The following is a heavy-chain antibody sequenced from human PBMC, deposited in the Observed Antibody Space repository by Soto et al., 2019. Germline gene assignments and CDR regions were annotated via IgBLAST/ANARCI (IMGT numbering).Heavy chain of an antibody. J-gene: IGHJ5*02. D-gene: IGHD2-2*01. CDR3: AKDPLKYQLLFGGTTNWFDP. CDR2: ISWNSGSI. Sequence: GGSLRLSCAASGFTFDDYAMHWVRQAPGKGLEWVSGISWNSGSIGYADSVKGRFTISRDNAKNSLYLQMNSLRAEDTALYYCAKDPLKYQLLFGGTTNWFDPWGQGTLVTVSS. V-gene: IGHV3-9*01. CDR1: GFTFDDYA.